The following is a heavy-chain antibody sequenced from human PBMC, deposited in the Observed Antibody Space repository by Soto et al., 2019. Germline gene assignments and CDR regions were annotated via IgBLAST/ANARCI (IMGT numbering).Heavy chain of an antibody. V-gene: IGHV3-21*01. CDR1: GFTFSSYS. CDR2: ISSSSSYI. D-gene: IGHD2-2*01. Sequence: PGGSLRLSCAASGFTFSSYSMNWVRQAPGKGLEWVSSISSSSSYIYYADSVKGRFTISRDNAKNSLYLQMDSLRAEDTAVYYCARDKGGIVVVPARDYYYGMDVWGQGTTVTVSS. CDR3: ARDKGGIVVVPARDYYYGMDV. J-gene: IGHJ6*02.